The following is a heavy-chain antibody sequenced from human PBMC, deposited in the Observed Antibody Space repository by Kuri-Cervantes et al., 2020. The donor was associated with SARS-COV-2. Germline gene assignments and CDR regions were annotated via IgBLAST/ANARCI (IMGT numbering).Heavy chain of an antibody. CDR1: GFTFSSNS. CDR3: ASRNSSGWYAEPSDAFDI. CDR2: ISSSSSTI. Sequence: GEFLKISCAASGFTFSSNSMNWVRQAPGKGLELVSYISSSSSTIYYADSVKGRFTISRDNAKNSLYLQMNSLRAEDTAVYYCASRNSSGWYAEPSDAFDIWSQVTMVTVSS. D-gene: IGHD6-19*01. V-gene: IGHV3-48*01. J-gene: IGHJ3*02.